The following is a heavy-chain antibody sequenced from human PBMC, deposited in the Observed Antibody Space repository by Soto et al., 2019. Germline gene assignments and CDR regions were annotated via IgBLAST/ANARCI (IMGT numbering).Heavy chain of an antibody. Sequence: PGGSLRLSXAASGFTFSSFAMSWVRQAPGKGLEWVSSISTSGGSTYYADSVKGRFTISRDNSNNTLYLQMNSLRAEDTAVYYCSLSDRYYGMDVWGLGTTVTVSS. CDR3: SLSDRYYGMDV. V-gene: IGHV3-23*01. J-gene: IGHJ6*02. CDR2: ISTSGGST. CDR1: GFTFSSFA.